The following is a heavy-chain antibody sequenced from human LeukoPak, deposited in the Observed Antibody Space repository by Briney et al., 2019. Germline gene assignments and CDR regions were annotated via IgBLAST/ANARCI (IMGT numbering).Heavy chain of an antibody. Sequence: GSLRLSCAASGFTLSSYWMHWIRQPPGKGLEWIGSIYYSGSTYYNPSLKSRVTISVDTSKNQFSLKLSSVTAADTAVYYCARAGREPLFDYWGQGTLVTVSS. V-gene: IGHV4-39*01. CDR2: IYYSGST. CDR3: ARAGREPLFDY. J-gene: IGHJ4*02. CDR1: GFTLSSYW. D-gene: IGHD6-19*01.